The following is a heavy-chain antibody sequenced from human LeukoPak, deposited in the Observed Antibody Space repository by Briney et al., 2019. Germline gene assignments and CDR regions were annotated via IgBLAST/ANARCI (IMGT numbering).Heavy chain of an antibody. CDR3: AKALGSGSYYYYMDV. CDR2: FDPEDGET. D-gene: IGHD5-12*01. CDR1: GYTLTELS. V-gene: IGHV1-24*01. Sequence: ASVKVSCKVSGYTLTELSMHWVRQAPGKGLEWMGGFDPEDGETIYAQKFQGRVTMTEDTSTDTAYMELSSLRSEDTAVYYCAKALGSGSYYYYMDVWGTGTTVTVSS. J-gene: IGHJ6*03.